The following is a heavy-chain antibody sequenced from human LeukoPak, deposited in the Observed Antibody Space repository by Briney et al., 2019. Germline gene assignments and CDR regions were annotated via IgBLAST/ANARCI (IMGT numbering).Heavy chain of an antibody. CDR1: GYTFTGYY. J-gene: IGHJ5*02. CDR3: ARARGVWGSYRQNWFDP. D-gene: IGHD3-16*02. V-gene: IGHV1-2*02. CDR2: INPNSGGT. Sequence: GASVKVSCKASGYTFTGYYMHWVRQAPGQGLEWMGWINPNSGGTNYAQKFQGRVTMTRDTSISTAYMELSRLRSDDTAVYYCARARGVWGSYRQNWFDPWGQGTLVTVSS.